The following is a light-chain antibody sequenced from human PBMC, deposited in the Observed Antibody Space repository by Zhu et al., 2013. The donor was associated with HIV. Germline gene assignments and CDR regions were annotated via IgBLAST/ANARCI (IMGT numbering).Light chain of an antibody. CDR1: SSDIGSYNR. CDR2: GVS. V-gene: IGLV2-18*02. Sequence: QSALTQPPSVSGSPGQSVTISCTGTSSDIGSYNRVSWYQQAPGTAPKVIIYGVSNRPSGVPDRFSGSKSDNTASLTISGLQAEDEADYYCHSYAGSFTYVFGTGTKVTVL. J-gene: IGLJ1*01. CDR3: HSYAGSFTYV.